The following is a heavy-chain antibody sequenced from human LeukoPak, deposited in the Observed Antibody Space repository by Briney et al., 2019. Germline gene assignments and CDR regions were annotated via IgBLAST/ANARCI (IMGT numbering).Heavy chain of an antibody. CDR3: AELGITMIGGV. D-gene: IGHD3-10*02. CDR1: GFTFDDYG. J-gene: IGHJ6*04. V-gene: IGHV3-20*04. CDR2: INWNGGST. Sequence: GGSLSLSCAASGFTFDDYGVSWVRQAPGQGLEWVSGINWNGGSTGYADSVKGRFTISRDNAKNSLYLQMNSLRAEDTAVYYCAELGITMIGGVWGKGTTVTISS.